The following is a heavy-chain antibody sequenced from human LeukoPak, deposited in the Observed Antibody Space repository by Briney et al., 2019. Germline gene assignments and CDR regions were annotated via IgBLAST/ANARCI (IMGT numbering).Heavy chain of an antibody. CDR3: ARDKRGALWFGEYDYYFDY. V-gene: IGHV1-2*02. J-gene: IGHJ4*01. D-gene: IGHD3-10*01. Sequence: GASVKVSCKASGYTFTGYYMHWVRQAPGQGLEWMGGINPNSGGTNYAQKFQGRVTMTRDTSISTAYMELSRLRSDDTAVYYCARDKRGALWFGEYDYYFDYWGRGTLVTVSS. CDR2: INPNSGGT. CDR1: GYTFTGYY.